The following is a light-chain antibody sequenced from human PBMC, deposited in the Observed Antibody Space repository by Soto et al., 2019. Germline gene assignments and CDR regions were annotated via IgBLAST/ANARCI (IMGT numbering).Light chain of an antibody. CDR2: DAS. J-gene: IGKJ3*01. CDR3: QQYSSDFFS. Sequence: DIQMTQSPSTLSASVGDRVTITCRASRSIGAYLAWYQQKPGKAPKVLIYDASILEDGVPSRFSGRGSGRQFTLTISSLQPDDFATYYCQQYSSDFFSFGPGTKVDIK. CDR1: RSIGAY. V-gene: IGKV1-5*01.